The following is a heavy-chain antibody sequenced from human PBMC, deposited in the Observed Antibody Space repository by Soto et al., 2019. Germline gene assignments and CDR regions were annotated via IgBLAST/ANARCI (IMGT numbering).Heavy chain of an antibody. J-gene: IGHJ4*02. CDR3: ARGDWGSNFDY. Sequence: PSETRSRTCTVSGGSISSYYCSWIRQPPGKGLECIGYIYYSGSTNYNPSLKSRGTISLDTSKHQFSLKLSSVTSADTAVYYCARGDWGSNFDYWGQGALVTVSS. CDR1: GGSISSYY. V-gene: IGHV4-59*01. D-gene: IGHD7-27*01. CDR2: IYYSGST.